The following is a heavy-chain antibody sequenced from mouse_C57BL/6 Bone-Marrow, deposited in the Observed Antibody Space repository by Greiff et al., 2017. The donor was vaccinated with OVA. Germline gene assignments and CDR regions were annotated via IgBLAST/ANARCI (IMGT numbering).Heavy chain of an antibody. CDR1: GFTFSSYG. D-gene: IGHD6-1*01. J-gene: IGHJ3*01. CDR3: ARRNNGGWFAY. CDR2: ISSGSSYN. Sequence: EVKLQESGGDLVKPGGSLKLSCAASGFTFSSYGMSWVRQTPDKRLEWVATISSGSSYNYYTASVKGRFTISRDNANNNLYLQMSSLKSEDTAMYYCARRNNGGWFAYWGQGTLVTVSA. V-gene: IGHV5-6*02.